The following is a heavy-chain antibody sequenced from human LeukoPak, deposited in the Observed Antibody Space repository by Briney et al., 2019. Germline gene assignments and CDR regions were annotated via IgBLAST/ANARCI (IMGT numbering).Heavy chain of an antibody. J-gene: IGHJ6*03. CDR1: GFTFSSYG. Sequence: GGSLRLSCAASGFTFSSYGMHWVRQAPGKGLEGVAFIRYDGSNKYYADSVKGRFTISRDNSKNTLYLQMNSLRAEDTAVYYCAKVRWDYYYYYMDVWGKGTTVTVSS. CDR3: AKVRWDYYYYYMDV. D-gene: IGHD4-23*01. CDR2: IRYDGSNK. V-gene: IGHV3-30*02.